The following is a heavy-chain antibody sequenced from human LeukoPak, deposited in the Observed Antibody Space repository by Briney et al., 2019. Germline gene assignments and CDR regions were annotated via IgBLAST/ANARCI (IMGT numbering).Heavy chain of an antibody. CDR1: GYSFTSHW. D-gene: IGHD3-10*01. CDR2: IYPGDSDT. J-gene: IGHJ4*02. CDR3: ARGTGGGSGSLDY. Sequence: GESLNISCKGSGYSFTSHWISWVRQMPGKGLEWMGIIYPGDSDTRYSPSFQGQVTISADKSISTAYLHWISLKASDTAMYYCARGTGGGSGSLDYWGQGTLVTVSS. V-gene: IGHV5-51*01.